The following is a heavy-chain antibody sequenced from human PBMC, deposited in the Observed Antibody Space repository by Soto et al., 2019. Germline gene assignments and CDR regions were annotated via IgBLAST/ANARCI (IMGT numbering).Heavy chain of an antibody. D-gene: IGHD6-13*01. CDR2: IWYDGSNK. CDR3: ARGTGSSSWYLLEIMDV. CDR1: GFTFSSYG. Sequence: GGSLRLSCAASGFTFSSYGMHWVRQAPGKGLEWVAVIWYDGSNKYYADSVKGRFTISRDNSKNTLYLQMNSLRAEDTAVYYCARGTGSSSWYLLEIMDVWGQGTTVTVSS. V-gene: IGHV3-33*01. J-gene: IGHJ6*02.